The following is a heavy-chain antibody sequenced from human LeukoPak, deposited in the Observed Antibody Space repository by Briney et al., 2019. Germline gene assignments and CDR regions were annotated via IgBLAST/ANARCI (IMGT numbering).Heavy chain of an antibody. Sequence: PGGSLRLSCAASGFTFSSYAMHWIRQAPGKGLEYVSAISSNGGSTYYANSVKGRFTISRDNSKNTLYLQMGSLRAEDMAVYYCARGSLAWSFDYWGQGTLVTVSS. J-gene: IGHJ4*02. CDR1: GFTFSSYA. D-gene: IGHD6-6*01. V-gene: IGHV3-64*01. CDR2: ISSNGGST. CDR3: ARGSLAWSFDY.